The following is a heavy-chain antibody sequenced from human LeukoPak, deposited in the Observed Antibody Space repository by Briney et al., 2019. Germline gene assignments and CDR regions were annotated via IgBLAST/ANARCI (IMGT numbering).Heavy chain of an antibody. Sequence: PGGSLRLSCAASGFTFSSYWMSWVRQAPGKGLEWVANIKQDGSEKYYVDSVKGRFTISRDNAKNSLYLQMNSLRAEDTAVYYCAGGPKGSIVVVPAAFFGYWGQGTLVTVSS. CDR1: GFTFSSYW. V-gene: IGHV3-7*01. CDR2: IKQDGSEK. J-gene: IGHJ4*02. CDR3: AGGPKGSIVVVPAAFFGY. D-gene: IGHD2-2*01.